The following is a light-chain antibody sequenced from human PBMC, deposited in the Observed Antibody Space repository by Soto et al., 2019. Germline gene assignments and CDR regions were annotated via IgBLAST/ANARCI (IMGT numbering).Light chain of an antibody. CDR2: GES. CDR1: QSIGLA. Sequence: EIVLTQSPATLSLSPGERATLSCRASQSIGLAIAWYQHKPGQAPRLLIYGESTRATGIPARFGGSGSETEFTLTISSLESEDVALYYCQQYNDWVTFGQGTRLEIK. J-gene: IGKJ5*01. V-gene: IGKV3D-15*01. CDR3: QQYNDWVT.